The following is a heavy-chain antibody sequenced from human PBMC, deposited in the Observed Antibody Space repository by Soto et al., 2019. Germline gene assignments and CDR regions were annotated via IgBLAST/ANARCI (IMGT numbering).Heavy chain of an antibody. V-gene: IGHV4-59*08. CDR2: ISYGGTT. CDR1: GGSISSYY. D-gene: IGHD3-16*01. J-gene: IGHJ4*02. CDR3: ASSCLEYEERGRTSHSFDY. Sequence: PSETVSLTCTVSGGSISSYYWSWIRQPPGKGLEWIGYISYGGTTNYNPSLKSRVTISVDTSKNQFSLKLSSVTAADTAVYYCASSCLEYEERGRTSHSFDYWGQGALVTVSS.